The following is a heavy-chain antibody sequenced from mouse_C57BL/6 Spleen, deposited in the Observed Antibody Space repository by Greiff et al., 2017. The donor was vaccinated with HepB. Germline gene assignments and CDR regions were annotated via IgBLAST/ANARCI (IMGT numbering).Heavy chain of an antibody. J-gene: IGHJ1*03. Sequence: SGAELVKPGASVKISCKASGYAFSSYWMNWVKQRPGKGLEWIGQIYPGDGDTNYNGKFKGKATLTADKSSSTAYMQLSSLTSEDSAVYFCARGEITTADYWYFDVWGTGTTVTVSS. CDR2: IYPGDGDT. V-gene: IGHV1-80*01. CDR3: ARGEITTADYWYFDV. CDR1: GYAFSSYW. D-gene: IGHD1-2*01.